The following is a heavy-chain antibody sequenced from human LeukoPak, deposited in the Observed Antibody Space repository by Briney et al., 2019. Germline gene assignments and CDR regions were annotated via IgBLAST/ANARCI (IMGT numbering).Heavy chain of an antibody. CDR1: GGSISSYH. Sequence: SETLSLTCTVSGGSISSYHWSWIRQPPGKGLEWIGYIYYSGSTNYNPSLKSRVTISVDTSKNQFSLKLSSVTAADTAVYYCARVVVVAAINWFDPWGQGTLVTVSS. J-gene: IGHJ5*02. V-gene: IGHV4-59*01. D-gene: IGHD2-15*01. CDR2: IYYSGST. CDR3: ARVVVVAAINWFDP.